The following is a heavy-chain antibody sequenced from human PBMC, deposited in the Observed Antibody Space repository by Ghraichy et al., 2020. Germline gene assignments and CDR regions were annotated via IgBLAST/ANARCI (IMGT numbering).Heavy chain of an antibody. CDR3: ARTGRGSAWYIDY. J-gene: IGHJ4*02. CDR1: GYTFDSFF. D-gene: IGHD6-25*01. CDR2: INPASGST. V-gene: IGHV1-2*06. Sequence: ASVKVSCKTSGYTFDSFFLHWVRQAPGQGLEWLGRINPASGSTLYARKFQGRVAVTRDTSINTVYMELTSLTSGDTAVYFCARTGRGSAWYIDYWGQGALVTVSS.